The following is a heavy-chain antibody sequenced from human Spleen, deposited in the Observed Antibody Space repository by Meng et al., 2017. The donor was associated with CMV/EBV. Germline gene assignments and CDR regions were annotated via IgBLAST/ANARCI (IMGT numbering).Heavy chain of an antibody. CDR3: TRDLDYTYFGY. D-gene: IGHD3-16*01. CDR2: ISRSGSAI. J-gene: IGHJ4*02. CDR1: GFTFTSYE. Sequence: GESLKISCVVSGFTFTSYEMNWVRQAPGKGLEWTSYISRSGSAIYHADSVKGRFTISRDDAKNSLYLQMNSLRPEDTAVYYCTRDLDYTYFGYWGQGTLVTVSS. V-gene: IGHV3-48*03.